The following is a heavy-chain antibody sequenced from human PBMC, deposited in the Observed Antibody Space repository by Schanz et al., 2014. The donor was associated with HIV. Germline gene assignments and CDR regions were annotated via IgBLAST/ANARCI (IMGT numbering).Heavy chain of an antibody. CDR3: AKGVSVAGSSYYFDY. CDR2: ISWSSGNI. CDR1: GFTFGNYA. D-gene: IGHD6-19*01. V-gene: IGHV3-9*01. J-gene: IGHJ4*02. Sequence: EVQLVESGGGLVQPGRSLRLSCAGSGFTFGNYAMHWVRQAPGKGLEWVSGISWSSGNIGYADSVKGRFTISRDNAKNSLYLQMSSLRREATTYYYGAKGVSVAGSSYYFDYWGQGALVTVSS.